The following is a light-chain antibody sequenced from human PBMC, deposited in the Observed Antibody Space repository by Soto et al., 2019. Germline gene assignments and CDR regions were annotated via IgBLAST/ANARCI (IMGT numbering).Light chain of an antibody. J-gene: IGLJ1*01. CDR2: GNS. CDR1: SSNIGAGYD. CDR3: QSYDSGLSGFYV. Sequence: QSALTQPPSVSGAPGQRVTISCTGSSSNIGAGYDVRWYQQLPGTAPKLLIYGNSNRPSGVPDRFSGSKSGTSASLAITGLQAEDEADYYCQSYDSGLSGFYVFGTGTKVTVL. V-gene: IGLV1-40*01.